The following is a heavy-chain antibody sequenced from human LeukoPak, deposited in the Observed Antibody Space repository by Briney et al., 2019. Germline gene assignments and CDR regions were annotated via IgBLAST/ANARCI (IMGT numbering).Heavy chain of an antibody. Sequence: SQTLSLTCAISGDSVSSNSAAWNWIRQSPSRGLEWLGRTYYRSKWYNDYAVSVKSRITINPDTSKNQFSLQLNSVTPEDTAVYYCARGNLGGPRSLATTKEKKYWYFDLWGRGTLVTVSS. CDR3: ARGNLGGPRSLATTKEKKYWYFDL. J-gene: IGHJ2*01. CDR1: GDSVSSNSAA. CDR2: TYYRSKWYN. D-gene: IGHD1-26*01. V-gene: IGHV6-1*01.